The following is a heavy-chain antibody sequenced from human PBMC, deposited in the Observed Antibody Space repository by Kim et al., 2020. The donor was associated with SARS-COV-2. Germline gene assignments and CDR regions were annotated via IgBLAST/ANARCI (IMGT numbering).Heavy chain of an antibody. J-gene: IGHJ6*02. V-gene: IGHV3-23*01. CDR3: AKDLSKMVRGARGGMDV. CDR1: GFTFSSYA. CDR2: ISGSGGST. D-gene: IGHD3-10*01. Sequence: GGSLRLSCAASGFTFSSYAMSWVRQAPGKGLEWVSAISGSGGSTYYADSVKGRFTISRDNSKNTLYLQMNSLRAEDTAVYYCAKDLSKMVRGARGGMDVWGQGTTVTVSS.